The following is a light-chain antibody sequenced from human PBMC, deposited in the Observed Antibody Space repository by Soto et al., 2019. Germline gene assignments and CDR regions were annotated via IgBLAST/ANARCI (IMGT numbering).Light chain of an antibody. CDR1: SSDVGGYNY. J-gene: IGLJ1*01. V-gene: IGLV2-8*01. CDR3: SSYSTTNILV. CDR2: EVN. Sequence: QSVLTQPPSASGSPGQSVTISCTGTSSDVGGYNYVSWFQQHPGKAPKLIIHEVNQRPSGVPDRFSGSKSGNTASLVISGLRANDEADYYCSSYSTTNILVFGSGTKVTVL.